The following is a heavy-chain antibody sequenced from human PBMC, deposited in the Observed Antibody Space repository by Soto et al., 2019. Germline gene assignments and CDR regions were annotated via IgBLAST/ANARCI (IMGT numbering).Heavy chain of an antibody. D-gene: IGHD2-2*01. V-gene: IGHV1-69*12. CDR3: ARDGDPGYSCRSGPLGGGRFDP. CDR2: IVPLFGTA. CDR1: GGTFGNTA. J-gene: IGHJ5*02. Sequence: QVQLVQSGAEVKEPGSSVNVSCKTSGGTFGNTAVTWVRQVPGQGLEWIGGIVPLFGTANYAQKFRGRVMITADAPPSTAAVDLSSLRSDATAIYCCARDGDPGYSCRSGPLGGGRFDPWGQGTVVTVSS.